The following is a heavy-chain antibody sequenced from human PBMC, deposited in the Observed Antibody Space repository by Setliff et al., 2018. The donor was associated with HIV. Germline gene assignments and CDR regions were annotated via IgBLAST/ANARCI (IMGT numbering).Heavy chain of an antibody. V-gene: IGHV4-34*01. J-gene: IGHJ5*02. CDR3: ARVVNTMVRLKSNWLDP. CDR2: INHRGRS. D-gene: IGHD3-10*01. Sequence: PSETLSLTCAVYGGSFSDNYWSWIRQPPGKGLEWIGEINHRGRSNYSPSLRSRVTISIDTSKNQFSLKLKSVTAADTAVYYCARVVNTMVRLKSNWLDPWGQGTLVTVSS. CDR1: GGSFSDNY.